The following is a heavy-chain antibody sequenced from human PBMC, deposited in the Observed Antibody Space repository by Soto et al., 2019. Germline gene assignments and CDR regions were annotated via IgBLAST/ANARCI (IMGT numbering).Heavy chain of an antibody. CDR2: INHSGST. J-gene: IGHJ5*02. CDR1: GGSFSGYY. V-gene: IGHV4-34*01. CDR3: ARGRRYNVVVVAATRSPNWLDP. Sequence: SETLSLTCAVYGGSFSGYYWSWIRQPPGKGLEWIGEINHSGSTNYNPSLKSRVTISVDTSKNQFSLKLSSVTAADTAVYYCARGRRYNVVVVAATRSPNWLDPWGQGTLVTVSS. D-gene: IGHD2-15*01.